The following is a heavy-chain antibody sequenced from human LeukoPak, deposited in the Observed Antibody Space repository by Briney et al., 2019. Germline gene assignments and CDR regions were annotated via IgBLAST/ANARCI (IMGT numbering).Heavy chain of an antibody. Sequence: PGGSLRLSCAASGFSFSSYWMSWVRQAPGKGLEWVANIKQDGSEKYYVDSVKGRFTISRDNAKNSLYLQMNSLRAEDTAVYYCARARDILTGYSYYYYMDVWGKGTTVTISS. J-gene: IGHJ6*03. CDR2: IKQDGSEK. D-gene: IGHD3-9*01. CDR1: GFSFSSYW. V-gene: IGHV3-7*01. CDR3: ARARDILTGYSYYYYMDV.